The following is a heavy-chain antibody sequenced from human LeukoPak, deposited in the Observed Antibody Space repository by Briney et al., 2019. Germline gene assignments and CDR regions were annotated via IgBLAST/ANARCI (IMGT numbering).Heavy chain of an antibody. J-gene: IGHJ2*01. CDR2: ISADSNTI. CDR3: ARDRAAPTWFFDL. V-gene: IGHV3-48*02. CDR1: GFTFSSYS. Sequence: GGSLRLSCAASGFTFSSYSMNWVRQAPGEGLEWLSYISADSNTIYYADSVKGRFTISRDNAKTSLYLQMNTLRDEDTAVYYCARDRAAPTWFFDLWGRGTLVLVSS. D-gene: IGHD2-15*01.